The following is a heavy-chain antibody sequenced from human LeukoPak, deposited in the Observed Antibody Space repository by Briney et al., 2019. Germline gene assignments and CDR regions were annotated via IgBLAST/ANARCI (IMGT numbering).Heavy chain of an antibody. J-gene: IGHJ4*02. Sequence: VASVKVSCKASGYTFTSYYMHWVRQAPGQGLEWMGIINPSGGSTSYAQKFQGRVTMTRDTSTTTVYMELSSLRSEDTAVYYCAREESGGYFDYWGQGTLVTVSS. CDR2: INPSGGST. CDR1: GYTFTSYY. V-gene: IGHV1-46*01. CDR3: AREESGGYFDY. D-gene: IGHD2-8*02.